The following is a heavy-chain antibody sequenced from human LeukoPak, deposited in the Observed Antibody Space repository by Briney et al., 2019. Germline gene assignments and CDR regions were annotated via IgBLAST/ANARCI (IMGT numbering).Heavy chain of an antibody. V-gene: IGHV5-51*01. CDR2: IYPGDSDT. Sequence: GASLKISCKGSGYSFTSYWIGWVRQMPGKGLEWMGIIYPGDSDTRYSPSFQGQVTISADKSISTAYLQWSSLKASDTAMYYCARRAMITFGGVSFDYWGQGTLVTVSS. J-gene: IGHJ4*02. CDR3: ARRAMITFGGVSFDY. D-gene: IGHD3-16*01. CDR1: GYSFTSYW.